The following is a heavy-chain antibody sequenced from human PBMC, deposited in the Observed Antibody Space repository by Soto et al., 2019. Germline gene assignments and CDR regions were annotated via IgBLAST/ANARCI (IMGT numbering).Heavy chain of an antibody. CDR2: INPKSGGT. CDR3: ARAGSPSSRSYYYYGMDV. V-gene: IGHV1-2*02. D-gene: IGHD6-6*01. J-gene: IGHJ6*02. CDR1: GYSFTGYS. Sequence: GASVKVSCKTSGYSFTGYSVHWVRQAPGHGPEWMGWINPKSGGTKYAQKFQGRVTMTRDTSISTVFMELSRVTSDDTAVYYCARAGSPSSRSYYYYGMDVWGQGTTVTVSS.